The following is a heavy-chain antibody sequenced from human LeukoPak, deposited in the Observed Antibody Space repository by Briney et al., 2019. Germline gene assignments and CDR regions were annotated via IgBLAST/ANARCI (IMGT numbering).Heavy chain of an antibody. CDR2: IRYDGSNK. Sequence: GGSLRLSCAASGFTFSSYGMHWVRQAPGKGLEWVAFIRYDGSNKYYADSVKGRFTISRDNSKNTLYLQMNSLRAEDTAVYYCAREDSSCYGILNWFDPWGQGTLVTVSS. V-gene: IGHV3-30*02. CDR1: GFTFSSYG. J-gene: IGHJ5*02. D-gene: IGHD3-22*01. CDR3: AREDSSCYGILNWFDP.